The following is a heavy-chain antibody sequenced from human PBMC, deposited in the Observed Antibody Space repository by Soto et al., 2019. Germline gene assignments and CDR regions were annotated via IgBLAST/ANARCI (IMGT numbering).Heavy chain of an antibody. Sequence: SETLSLTCTVSGGSTSSYYWSWIRQPPGKGLEWIAYVHYSGSTSYDPSLKSRVTISVDTSKNQLSLKLPSVTAVDTAVYYCARPYRSDGYGVFEIWGQGTMVTVSS. V-gene: IGHV4-59*08. CDR3: ARPYRSDGYGVFEI. CDR1: GGSTSSYY. CDR2: VHYSGST. D-gene: IGHD6-19*01. J-gene: IGHJ3*02.